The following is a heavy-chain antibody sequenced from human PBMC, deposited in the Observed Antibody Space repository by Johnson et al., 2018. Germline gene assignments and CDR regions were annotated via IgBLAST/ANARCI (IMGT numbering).Heavy chain of an antibody. D-gene: IGHD3-22*01. Sequence: VQLVESGAEVKKXGESXKIXCNGSGYSFTSYWIGWVRQVPGKGLECVGLIYPGDADTRYSPFFQGQVTPSADKSLSTAYLQWSSLKASATAMYYCGGVNYDSSGYWDHYGMDVWGKGTTVTVSS. J-gene: IGHJ6*04. V-gene: IGHV5-51*01. CDR1: GYSFTSYW. CDR2: IYPGDADT. CDR3: GGVNYDSSGYWDHYGMDV.